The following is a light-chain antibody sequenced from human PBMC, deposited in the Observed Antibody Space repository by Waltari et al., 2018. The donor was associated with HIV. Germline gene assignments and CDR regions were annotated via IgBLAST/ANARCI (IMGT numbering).Light chain of an antibody. V-gene: IGKV3-15*01. CDR3: QQYNKWPLT. CDR1: QNVTSN. J-gene: IGKJ4*01. CDR2: DAS. Sequence: EIVMTQSPATLSVSPGERATLSCRASQNVTSNLAWYQQRPGQAPRLLIYDASNRATGIPARFSGSWSGTEFTLTISSLQSEDFVIYYCQQYNKWPLTFGGGTKVEIK.